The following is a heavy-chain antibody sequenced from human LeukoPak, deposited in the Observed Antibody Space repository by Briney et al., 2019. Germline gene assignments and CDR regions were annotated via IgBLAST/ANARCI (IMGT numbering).Heavy chain of an antibody. CDR3: ARDRLYYDSSGYYAGAVDY. Sequence: PSETLSLTCAVYGGSFSGYYWSWIRQPPGKGLEWIGEINHSGSTNYNPSLKSRVTISVDTSKNQFSLKLSSVTAADTAVYYCARDRLYYDSSGYYAGAVDYWGQGTLVTVSS. V-gene: IGHV4-34*01. CDR2: INHSGST. J-gene: IGHJ4*02. CDR1: GGSFSGYY. D-gene: IGHD3-22*01.